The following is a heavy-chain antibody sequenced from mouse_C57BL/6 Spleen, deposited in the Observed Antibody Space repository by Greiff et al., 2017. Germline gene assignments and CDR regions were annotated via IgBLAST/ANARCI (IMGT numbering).Heavy chain of an antibody. D-gene: IGHD1-1*01. Sequence: VQLQQSGAELVRPGASVKLSCTASGFNIKDDYMHWVKQRPEQGLEWIGWIDPENGDTEYASKFQGKATITADTSSNAAYLQLSSLTSGDTAVYYCTTRGDYYGSSSDYWGQGTTLTVSS. CDR2: IDPENGDT. J-gene: IGHJ2*01. CDR1: GFNIKDDY. CDR3: TTRGDYYGSSSDY. V-gene: IGHV14-4*01.